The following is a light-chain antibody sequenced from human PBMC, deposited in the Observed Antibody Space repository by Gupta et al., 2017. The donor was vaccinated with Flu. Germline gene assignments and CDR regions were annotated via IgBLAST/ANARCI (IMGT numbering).Light chain of an antibody. J-gene: IGLJ2*01. V-gene: IGLV2-11*01. CDR1: SSDVGGYNY. CDR2: DVS. Sequence: QSALTQPRSVSGSPGPSVTISCTGTSSDVGGYNYVSWYQQHPGKAPKLMIYDVSKRPSGVPDRFSGSKSGNTASLTISGLQAEDEADYYCCSYAGSPHVVFGGGTKLTVL. CDR3: CSYAGSPHVV.